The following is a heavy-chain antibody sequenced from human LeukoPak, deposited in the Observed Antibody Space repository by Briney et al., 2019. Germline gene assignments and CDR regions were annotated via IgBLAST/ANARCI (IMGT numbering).Heavy chain of an antibody. J-gene: IGHJ3*01. Sequence: PGGSLHLSGEASGLTLISYARTGARQAPGKGLEWVSSISGSGARTDYADSVKGRFTISRDNSKNTLHLQMNSLRAEDTAVYYCAKARIVVVPPADALDVWGQGTLVTVSS. V-gene: IGHV3-23*01. D-gene: IGHD3-22*01. CDR1: GLTLISYA. CDR3: AKARIVVVPPADALDV. CDR2: ISGSGART.